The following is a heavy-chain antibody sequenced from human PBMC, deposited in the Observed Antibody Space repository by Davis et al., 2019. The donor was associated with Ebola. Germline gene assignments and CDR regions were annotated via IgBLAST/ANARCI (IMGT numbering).Heavy chain of an antibody. CDR1: GGSISSSNW. CDR2: IYYSGST. V-gene: IGHV4-59*08. Sequence: SETLSLTCAVSGGSISSSNWWSWIRQPPGKGLEWIGYIYYSGSTNYNPSLKSRVTISVDTSKNQFSLKLSSVTAADTAVYYCARVPGEYGDLYYYYGMDVWGQGTTVTVSS. J-gene: IGHJ6*02. CDR3: ARVPGEYGDLYYYYGMDV. D-gene: IGHD4-17*01.